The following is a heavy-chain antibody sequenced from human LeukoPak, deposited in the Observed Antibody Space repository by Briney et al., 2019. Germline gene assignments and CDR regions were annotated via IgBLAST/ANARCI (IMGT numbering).Heavy chain of an antibody. CDR3: ARGRYLDY. CDR2: IYYSGST. CDR1: GGSISSHY. J-gene: IGHJ4*02. Sequence: SETLSLTCTVSGGSISSHYWSWIRQPPGKGLEWIGYIYYSGSTNYNPSLKSRDTISVDTSKNQFSLKLSSVTAADTAVYYCARGRYLDYWGQGTLVTVSS. V-gene: IGHV4-59*11.